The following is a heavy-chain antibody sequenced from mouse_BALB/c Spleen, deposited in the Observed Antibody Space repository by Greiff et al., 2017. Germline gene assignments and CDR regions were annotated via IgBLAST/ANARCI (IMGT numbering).Heavy chain of an antibody. CDR1: GFTFTDSY. D-gene: IGHD2-4*01. CDR3: ARNDYDGY. CDR2: IDPANGNT. V-gene: IGHV14-3*02. Sequence: VHVKQSGAELVKPGASVKLSCTASGFTFTDSYMHWVKQRPEQGLEWIGRIDPANGNTKYDPKFQGKATITADTSSNTAYLQLSSLTSEDTAVYYCARNDYDGYWGQGTSVTVSS. J-gene: IGHJ4*01.